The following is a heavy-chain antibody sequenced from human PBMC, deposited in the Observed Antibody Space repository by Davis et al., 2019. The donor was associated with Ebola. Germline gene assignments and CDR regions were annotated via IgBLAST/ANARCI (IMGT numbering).Heavy chain of an antibody. CDR2: ISGSGART. V-gene: IGHV3-23*01. CDR1: GFAFRNNA. D-gene: IGHD5-18*01. Sequence: GESLKISCSASGFAFRNNAMNWVRQAPGKGLEWVSGISGSGARTFYANSVKGRFSISRDNYKDTLYLEINSLSAEDTAVYHCAKDLGYSYGYNYYYGMDVWGQGTTVTVS. CDR3: AKDLGYSYGYNYYYGMDV. J-gene: IGHJ6*02.